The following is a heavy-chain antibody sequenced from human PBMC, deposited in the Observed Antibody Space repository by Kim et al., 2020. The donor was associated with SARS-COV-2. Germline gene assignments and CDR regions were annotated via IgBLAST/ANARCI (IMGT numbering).Heavy chain of an antibody. Sequence: DSVKGRFTLSRDNSKNTLYLQMNSLRAEDTAVYYCARNIGSATGSSAVDYWGQGTLVTVSS. CDR3: ARNIGSATGSSAVDY. D-gene: IGHD6-13*01. J-gene: IGHJ4*02. V-gene: IGHV3-23*01.